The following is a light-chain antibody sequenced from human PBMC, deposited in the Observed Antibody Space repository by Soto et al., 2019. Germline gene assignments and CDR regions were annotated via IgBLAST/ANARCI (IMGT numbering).Light chain of an antibody. CDR3: QQYNSYS. J-gene: IGKJ1*01. CDR1: QSISSW. CDR2: DAS. Sequence: IQMTQSPSTLSASVGDRVTITCRASQSISSWLAWYQQKPGKAPKLLIYDASTLESGVPSRFSGSGSGTEFTLTISSLQPDDFATDYCQQYNSYSFGQGTKVDIK. V-gene: IGKV1-5*01.